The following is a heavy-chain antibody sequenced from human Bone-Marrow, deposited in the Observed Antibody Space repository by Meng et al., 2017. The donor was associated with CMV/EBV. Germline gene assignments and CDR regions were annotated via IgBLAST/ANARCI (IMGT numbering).Heavy chain of an antibody. J-gene: IGHJ4*02. V-gene: IGHV3-7*01. CDR2: IKQDGSEK. CDR1: GFTFSSYS. CDR3: ATYYYDSSGYYPLGY. D-gene: IGHD3-22*01. Sequence: GGSLRLSCAASGFTFSSYSMNWVRQAPGKGLEWVANIKQDGSEKYYVDSVKGRFAISRDNAKNSLYLQMNSLRAEDTAVYYCATYYYDSSGYYPLGYWGQGTLATVSS.